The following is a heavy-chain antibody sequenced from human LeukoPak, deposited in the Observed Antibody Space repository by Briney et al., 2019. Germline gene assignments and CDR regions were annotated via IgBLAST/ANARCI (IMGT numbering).Heavy chain of an antibody. D-gene: IGHD3-22*01. CDR1: GYIFTSYY. CDR2: INPSGGST. Sequence: ASVKVSCKASGYIFTSYYMHWVRQAPGQGLEWMGIINPSGGSTSYAQKFQGRVTMTRDTSTSTVYMELSSLRSEDTAVYYCARGTSITMIVVVITLDYWGQGTLVTVSS. V-gene: IGHV1-46*01. CDR3: ARGTSITMIVVVITLDY. J-gene: IGHJ4*02.